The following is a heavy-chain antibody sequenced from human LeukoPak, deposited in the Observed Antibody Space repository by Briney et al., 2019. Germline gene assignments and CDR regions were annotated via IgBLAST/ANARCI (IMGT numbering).Heavy chain of an antibody. Sequence: GASLKISCQVSGYSFTTYWIGWVRQLPGRGLEWMGIIYPGDSATRYSPSFQGQVTFSADKSINTAYLQWSSLKASDTAMYYCAKHGSGYEPDHWGQGTLVTVSS. V-gene: IGHV5-51*01. D-gene: IGHD5-12*01. CDR3: AKHGSGYEPDH. CDR1: GYSFTTYW. CDR2: IYPGDSAT. J-gene: IGHJ5*02.